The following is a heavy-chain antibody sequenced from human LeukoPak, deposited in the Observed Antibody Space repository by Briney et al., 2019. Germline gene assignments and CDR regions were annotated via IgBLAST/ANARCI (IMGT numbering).Heavy chain of an antibody. CDR2: ISSSGSTI. CDR3: ARVGDGYNYHHFDY. CDR1: GFTFSSYE. Sequence: GGSLRLSCAASGFTFSSYEMNWVRQAPGKGLEWVSYISSSGSTIYYADSVKGRSTISRDNAKNSLYLQMNSLRAEDTAVYYCARVGDGYNYHHFDYWGQGTLVTVSS. J-gene: IGHJ4*02. V-gene: IGHV3-48*03. D-gene: IGHD5-24*01.